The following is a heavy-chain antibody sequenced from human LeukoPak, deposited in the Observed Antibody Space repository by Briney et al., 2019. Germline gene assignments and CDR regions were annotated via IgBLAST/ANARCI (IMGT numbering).Heavy chain of an antibody. J-gene: IGHJ6*03. CDR2: IYGSGIT. Sequence: SETLSLTCTVSGGSIISNYWSWIRQSAGTGLEWIGRIYGSGITDYNPSLRSRVTMSLDTSRKQFSLRLTSVTAADTAVYYCARLKFYDSTGYSPGYYMDVLGKGTTVSVFS. CDR3: ARLKFYDSTGYSPGYYMDV. D-gene: IGHD3-22*01. V-gene: IGHV4-4*07. CDR1: GGSIISNY.